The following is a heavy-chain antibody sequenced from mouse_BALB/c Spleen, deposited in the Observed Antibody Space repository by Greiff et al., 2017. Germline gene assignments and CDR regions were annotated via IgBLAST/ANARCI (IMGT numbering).Heavy chain of an antibody. V-gene: IGHV3-2*02. D-gene: IGHD3-1*01. CDR1: GYSITSDYA. J-gene: IGHJ2*01. CDR2: ISYSGST. CDR3: ARSDRSSGQYYFDY. Sequence: EVHLVESGPGLVKPSQSLSLTCTVTGYSITSDYAWNWIRQFPGNKLEWMGYISYSGSTSYNPSLKSRISITRDTSKNQFFLQLNSVTTEDTATYYCARSDRSSGQYYFDYWGQGTTLTVSS.